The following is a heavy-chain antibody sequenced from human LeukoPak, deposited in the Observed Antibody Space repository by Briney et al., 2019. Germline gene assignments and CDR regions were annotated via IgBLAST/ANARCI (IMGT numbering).Heavy chain of an antibody. D-gene: IGHD6-13*01. Sequence: GGSLRLSCAASGFTFSDYYMSWIRQAPGKGLEWVSYISSSGSTIYYAASVKGRFTISRDNAKNSLYLQMNSLRAEDTAVYYCARVGSSWYSDYFDYWGQGTLVTVSS. V-gene: IGHV3-11*01. CDR3: ARVGSSWYSDYFDY. J-gene: IGHJ4*02. CDR1: GFTFSDYY. CDR2: ISSSGSTI.